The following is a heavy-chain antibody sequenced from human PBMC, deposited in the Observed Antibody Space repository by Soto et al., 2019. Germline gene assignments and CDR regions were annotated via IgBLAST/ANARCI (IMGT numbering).Heavy chain of an antibody. V-gene: IGHV3-21*01. J-gene: IGHJ3*01. D-gene: IGHD1-1*01. Sequence: GGSLRLSCAASGFTFSSYNMHWVRQAPGKGLEWVASISGTSSSIDFADSVKGRFTISRDNVNDSAFLQMNSLRAEDTGIYYCARYDAFKAFDLWGQGTMVTVSS. CDR1: GFTFSSYN. CDR3: ARYDAFKAFDL. CDR2: ISGTSSSI.